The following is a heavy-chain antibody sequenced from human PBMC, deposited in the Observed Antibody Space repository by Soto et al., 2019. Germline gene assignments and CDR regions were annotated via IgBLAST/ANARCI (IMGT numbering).Heavy chain of an antibody. J-gene: IGHJ4*02. V-gene: IGHV1-46*01. Sequence: QVQLVQSGAEVKKPGASVKVSCKASGYTFTSYYMHWVRQAPGQGLEWMGIINPSGGSTSYAQKFQGRVTMTRDTSTSTLYMELSSLRSEDTAVYYCATYSGSYPDYWGQGTLVTVSS. CDR1: GYTFTSYY. CDR2: INPSGGST. D-gene: IGHD1-26*01. CDR3: ATYSGSYPDY.